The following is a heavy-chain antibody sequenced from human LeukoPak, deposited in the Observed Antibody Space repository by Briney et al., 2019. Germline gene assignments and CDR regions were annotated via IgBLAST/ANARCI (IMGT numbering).Heavy chain of an antibody. CDR2: IIPIFGTA. V-gene: IGHV1-69*13. CDR1: GYSFTSYG. Sequence: SVKVSCKASGYSFTSYGISWVRQAPGQGLEWMGGIIPIFGTANYAQKFQGRVTITADESTSTAYMELSSLRSEDTAVYYCAAYTAVAGTLLDYYYYYGMDVWGQGTTVTVSS. D-gene: IGHD6-19*01. CDR3: AAYTAVAGTLLDYYYYYGMDV. J-gene: IGHJ6*02.